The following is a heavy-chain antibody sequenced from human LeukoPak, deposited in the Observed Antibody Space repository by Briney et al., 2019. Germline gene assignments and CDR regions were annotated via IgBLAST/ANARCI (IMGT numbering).Heavy chain of an antibody. J-gene: IGHJ1*01. V-gene: IGHV4-39*01. CDR3: ARRRYYDGSGYLE. D-gene: IGHD3-22*01. Sequence: TASETLSLTCSVSGDSISRSDSYWDWIRQPPGKGLEWIGTIYYSGRTYNSPSLNSRVTMSVDTSRNQFSLNLRSVTAADTAVYYCARRRYYDGSGYLEWGQGTLLSVSS. CDR2: IYYSGRT. CDR1: GDSISRSDSY.